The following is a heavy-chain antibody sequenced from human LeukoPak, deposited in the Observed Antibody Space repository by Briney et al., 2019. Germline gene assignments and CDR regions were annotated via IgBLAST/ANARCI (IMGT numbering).Heavy chain of an antibody. CDR2: INTDGTTT. J-gene: IGHJ4*02. CDR1: GFTFSDHW. V-gene: IGHV3-74*01. D-gene: IGHD3-16*01. CDR3: VRALGDY. Sequence: GGSLILSCAASGFTFSDHWMYWVSQAPGKGLVSVSHINTDGTTTNYADSVKVRFTISRDNAKHTLYLQMNMLRAEETAACYFVRALGDYWGQGTLVTVSS.